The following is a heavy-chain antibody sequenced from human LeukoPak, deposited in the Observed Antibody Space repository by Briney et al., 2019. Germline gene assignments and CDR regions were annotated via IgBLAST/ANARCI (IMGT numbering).Heavy chain of an antibody. Sequence: PGGSLRLSCAASGFTFSSYSMNWVRQAPGTGLEWVSSISSGGSYRYYAGSVKGRFTISRDNAKNSLYLQMNSLRAEDTAVYYCARVIGPYSSPYGMDVWGQGTTVTVSS. V-gene: IGHV3-21*01. CDR2: ISSGGSYR. CDR3: ARVIGPYSSPYGMDV. D-gene: IGHD6-19*01. J-gene: IGHJ6*02. CDR1: GFTFSSYS.